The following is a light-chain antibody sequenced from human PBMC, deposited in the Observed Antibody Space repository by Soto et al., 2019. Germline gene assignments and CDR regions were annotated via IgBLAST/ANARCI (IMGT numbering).Light chain of an antibody. CDR3: QQRYNWPPWT. V-gene: IGKV3-11*01. CDR2: DAS. Sequence: ELVLTQSPATLSLSPVERATLSCRASQSVSDYLAWYQQKPGQAPRLLIYDASTRATGIPARFSGSGSGTDFTLTISSLETEDFAVYFCQQRYNWPPWTFGQGTKVDIK. J-gene: IGKJ1*01. CDR1: QSVSDY.